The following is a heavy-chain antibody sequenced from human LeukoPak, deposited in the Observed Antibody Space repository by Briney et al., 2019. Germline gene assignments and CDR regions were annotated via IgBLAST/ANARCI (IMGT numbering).Heavy chain of an antibody. D-gene: IGHD2-2*01. CDR3: AKEGYCSSTGCLADY. CDR1: GFTFSSYG. CDR2: ISYDGSNK. V-gene: IGHV3-30*18. Sequence: GRSLRLSCAASGFTFSSYGMHWVRQAPGKGLEWVAVISYDGSNKYYAESVKGRFTISRDNSKNTLYLQMNSLRAEDTAVYYCAKEGYCSSTGCLADYWGQGTLVTVSS. J-gene: IGHJ4*02.